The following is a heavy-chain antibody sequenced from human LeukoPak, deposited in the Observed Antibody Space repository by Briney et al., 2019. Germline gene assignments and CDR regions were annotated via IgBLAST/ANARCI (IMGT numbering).Heavy chain of an antibody. CDR1: GYTFTTYG. D-gene: IGHD6-6*01. Sequence: GASVKVSCKASGYTFTTYGISWVRQAPGQGLEWMGRIFPIFATANYAQKFQGRVTITADDSTSTAYMELSSLRSEDTAVYYCARHVGSSSYLDYWGQGTLVTVSS. CDR2: IFPIFATA. V-gene: IGHV1-69*13. J-gene: IGHJ4*02. CDR3: ARHVGSSSYLDY.